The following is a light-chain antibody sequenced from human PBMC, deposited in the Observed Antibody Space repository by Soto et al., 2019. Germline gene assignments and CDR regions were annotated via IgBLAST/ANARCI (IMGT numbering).Light chain of an antibody. CDR2: GTS. CDR1: QSGSSSY. J-gene: IGKJ3*01. CDR3: QQYGTSLFS. Sequence: EFVLAQSPGTLSLSPGERATLSGSASQSGSSSYLAWYQQKPGQAPRLLIYGTSSRATGIPDRFSGSGSGTDFTLTISRLEPEDFAVYYCQQYGTSLFSFGPGTKVDI. V-gene: IGKV3-20*01.